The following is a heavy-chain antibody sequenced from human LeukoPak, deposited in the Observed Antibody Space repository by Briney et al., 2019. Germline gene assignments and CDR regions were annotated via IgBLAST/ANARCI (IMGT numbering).Heavy chain of an antibody. CDR1: GGCISSYY. CDR3: ARYIAAAGTGYFQH. V-gene: IGHV4-59*01. D-gene: IGHD6-13*01. Sequence: SETLSLTCTVSGGCISSYYWSWIRQPPGKGLEWIGYIYYSGSTNYNPSLKSRVTISVDTSKNQFSLKLSSVTAADTAVYYCARYIAAAGTGYFQHWGQGTLVTVSS. CDR2: IYYSGST. J-gene: IGHJ1*01.